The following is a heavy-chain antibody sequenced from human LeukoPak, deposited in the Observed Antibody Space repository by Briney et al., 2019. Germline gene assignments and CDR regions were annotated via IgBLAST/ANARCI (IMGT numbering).Heavy chain of an antibody. CDR2: IYYSGST. D-gene: IGHD6-13*01. CDR3: ARVGPFAGRGTAGGFDY. V-gene: IGHV4-39*07. CDR1: GGSISSSSYY. Sequence: SETLSLTCTVSGGSISSSSYYWGWIRQPPGKGLEWIGSIYYSGSTYYNPSLKSRVTISVDTSKNQFSLKLSSVTAADTAVYYCARVGPFAGRGTAGGFDYWGQGTLVTVSS. J-gene: IGHJ4*02.